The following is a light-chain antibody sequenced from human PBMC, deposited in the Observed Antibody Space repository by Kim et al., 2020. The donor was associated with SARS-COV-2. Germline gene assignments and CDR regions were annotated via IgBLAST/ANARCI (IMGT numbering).Light chain of an antibody. CDR3: GTWDNSLNGVV. CDR1: NSNIGNNY. CDR2: DNN. Sequence: GQKGTVSCSGRNSNIGNNYVSWYQQLPGTAPKLLIYDNNKRHSGIPDRFSGSKSGTSATLGITGLQTGDEAEYYCGTWDNSLNGVVFGGGTQLTVL. J-gene: IGLJ2*01. V-gene: IGLV1-51*01.